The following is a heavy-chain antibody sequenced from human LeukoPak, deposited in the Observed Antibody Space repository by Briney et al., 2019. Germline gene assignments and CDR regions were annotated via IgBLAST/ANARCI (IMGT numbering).Heavy chain of an antibody. V-gene: IGHV5-51*01. J-gene: IGHJ4*02. CDR1: GSIFTSYW. Sequence: GASLQISCKGSGSIFTSYWIGWVRQMPGKGLEWMGIIYPGDSDTRYSPSFQGQVTISADKSISTAYLQWSSLKASDTAMYYYARRYSRGDLFDYWGQGTLVTVSS. CDR2: IYPGDSDT. D-gene: IGHD2-15*01. CDR3: ARRYSRGDLFDY.